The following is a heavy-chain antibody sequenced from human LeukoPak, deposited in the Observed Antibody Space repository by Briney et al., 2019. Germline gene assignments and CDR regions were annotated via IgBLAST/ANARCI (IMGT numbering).Heavy chain of an antibody. CDR1: GYSISSGYY. J-gene: IGHJ4*02. Sequence: SETLSLTCTVSGYSISSGYYWGWIRQPPGKGLEWIGSIYHSGSTYYNPSLKSRVTISVDTSKNQFSLKLSSVTAADTAVYYCARDESGLPDYWGQGTLVTVSS. V-gene: IGHV4-38-2*02. CDR2: IYHSGST. CDR3: ARDESGLPDY. D-gene: IGHD3-3*01.